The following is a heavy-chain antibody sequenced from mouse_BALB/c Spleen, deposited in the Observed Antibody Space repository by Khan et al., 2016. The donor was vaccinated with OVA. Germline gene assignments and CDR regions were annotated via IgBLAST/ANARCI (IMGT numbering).Heavy chain of an antibody. CDR2: INPTSGYT. CDR1: GYTFTTYC. Sequence: QVQLQQSGAELAKPGASVKMSCKASGYTFTTYCMHWVKQRPRQGLEWIGYINPTSGYTDYNDKFKDRATLSADKSSSTAYMQLNSLTSEDSAVYYCTRDRIDYWGQGTTLTVSS. J-gene: IGHJ2*01. CDR3: TRDRIDY. V-gene: IGHV1-7*01.